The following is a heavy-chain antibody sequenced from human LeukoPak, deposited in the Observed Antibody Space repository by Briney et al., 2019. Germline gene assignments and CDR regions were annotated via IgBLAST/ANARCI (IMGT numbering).Heavy chain of an antibody. CDR3: ARSENFKLGYYYYYYMDV. CDR2: IYYSGST. D-gene: IGHD6-13*01. V-gene: IGHV4-59*01. CDR1: GGSISSYY. J-gene: IGHJ6*03. Sequence: SETLSLTRTVSGGSISSYYWSWIRQPPGKGLEWIGYIYYSGSTNYNPSLKSRVTISVDTSKNQFSLKLSSVTAADTAVYYCARSENFKLGYYYYYYMDVWGKGTTVTVSS.